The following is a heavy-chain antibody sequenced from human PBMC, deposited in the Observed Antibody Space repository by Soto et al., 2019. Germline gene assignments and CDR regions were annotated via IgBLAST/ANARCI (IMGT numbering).Heavy chain of an antibody. V-gene: IGHV4-31*11. Sequence: PSETLSLTCAVSGGSISSGGYYWSWIRQHPGKGLEWIGYIYYSGSTYYNPSLKSRVTISVDTSKNQFSLKLSSVTAADTAVYYCARGGVGEATNSFEYWGQGTQVTVSS. CDR3: ARGGVGEATNSFEY. CDR1: GGSISSGGYY. D-gene: IGHD4-17*01. J-gene: IGHJ4*02. CDR2: IYYSGST.